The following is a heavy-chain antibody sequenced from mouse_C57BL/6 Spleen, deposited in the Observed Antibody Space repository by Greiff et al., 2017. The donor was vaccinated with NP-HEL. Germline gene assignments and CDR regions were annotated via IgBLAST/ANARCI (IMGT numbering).Heavy chain of an antibody. CDR2: IDPSDSYT. CDR1: GYTFTSYW. D-gene: IGHD1-1*01. Sequence: QVQLQQPGAELVKPGASVKLSCKASGYTFTSYWMQWVKQRPGQGLEWIGEIDPSDSYTNYNQKFKGKATLTVDTSSSTAYMQLSSLTSEDSAVYYCASLYYGSSYDYFDYWGQGTTLTVSS. V-gene: IGHV1-50*01. J-gene: IGHJ2*01. CDR3: ASLYYGSSYDYFDY.